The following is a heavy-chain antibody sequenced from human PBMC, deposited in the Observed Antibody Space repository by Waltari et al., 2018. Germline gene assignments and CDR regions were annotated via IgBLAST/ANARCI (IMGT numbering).Heavy chain of an antibody. CDR2: IYYSGST. J-gene: IGHJ4*02. D-gene: IGHD1-26*01. V-gene: IGHV4-39*01. CDR3: ARQGGSLYYFDY. Sequence: QLQLQESGPGLVKPSETLSLTCTVAGGSISSSRYYWGWTRQPPGKGLECIGSIYYSGSTYYNPSLKSRVTISVDTSKNQFSLKLSSVTAADTAVYYCARQGGSLYYFDYWGQGTLVTVSS. CDR1: GGSISSSRYY.